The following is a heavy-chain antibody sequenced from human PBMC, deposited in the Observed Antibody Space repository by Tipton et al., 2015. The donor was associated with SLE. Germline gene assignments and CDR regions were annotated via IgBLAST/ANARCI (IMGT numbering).Heavy chain of an antibody. CDR1: GGSISTNTYF. Sequence: TLSLTCTVSGGSISTNTYFWGWIRQPPGKGLEWIGNIYHSGTTYYNPSLKSRLTLSIDTSKNQFSLKLSSVTAADTAVYYCVRLELPATKADYWGPGTLVTVSS. V-gene: IGHV4-39*07. CDR2: IYHSGTT. D-gene: IGHD5-24*01. J-gene: IGHJ4*02. CDR3: VRLELPATKADY.